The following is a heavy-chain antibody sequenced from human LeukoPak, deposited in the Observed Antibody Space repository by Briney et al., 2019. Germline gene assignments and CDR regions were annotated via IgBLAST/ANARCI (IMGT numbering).Heavy chain of an antibody. CDR2: IYYSGST. J-gene: IGHJ4*02. D-gene: IGHD2-15*01. CDR3: ARSQVMGSLLDF. Sequence: PSETLSLTCTVSGGSISSYYWSWIRQPPGKGLEWIGFIYYSGSTNYNPSLKSRVTISVDTSKNQFSLKVTSVTAADTAVYYCARSQVMGSLLDFWGQGTLVTVSS. CDR1: GGSISSYY. V-gene: IGHV4-59*12.